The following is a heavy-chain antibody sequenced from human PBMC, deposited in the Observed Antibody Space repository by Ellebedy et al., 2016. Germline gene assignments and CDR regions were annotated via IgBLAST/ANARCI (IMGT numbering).Heavy chain of an antibody. D-gene: IGHD1-26*01. Sequence: GGSLRLSCAASGFTVSSNYMSWVRQAPGKGLEWVSVIYSGGSTYYADSVKGRFTTSRDNAKNTLYLQMNSLRVEDTALYYCTRMGVLPTSYYGMDVWGQGTTVTVSS. CDR2: IYSGGST. J-gene: IGHJ6*02. V-gene: IGHV3-53*01. CDR1: GFTVSSNY. CDR3: TRMGVLPTSYYGMDV.